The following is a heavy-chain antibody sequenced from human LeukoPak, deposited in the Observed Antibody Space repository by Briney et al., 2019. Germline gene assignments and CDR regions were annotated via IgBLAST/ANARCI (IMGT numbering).Heavy chain of an antibody. CDR2: IYTSGST. D-gene: IGHD1-14*01. CDR3: ARAGTQTYFFDY. J-gene: IGHJ4*02. CDR1: GGSISSGSYY. Sequence: ASETLSLTCTVSGGSISSGSYYWTWIRQPAGKGLEWIGRIYTSGSTNFNASLKSRVTISLDTSKNQFSLKLSSVTAADTAVYYCARAGTQTYFFDYWGQGTLVTVSS. V-gene: IGHV4-61*02.